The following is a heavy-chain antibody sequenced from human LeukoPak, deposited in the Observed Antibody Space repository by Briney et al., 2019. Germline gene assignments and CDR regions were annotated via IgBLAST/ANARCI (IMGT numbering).Heavy chain of an antibody. D-gene: IGHD5-24*01. CDR2: ISHSGRT. CDR1: GGSISSSSYY. CDR3: ARSRDGYQPLDY. J-gene: IGHJ4*02. V-gene: IGHV4-39*02. Sequence: SETLSLTCTVSGGSISSSSYYWSWIRQPPGKGLEWIGKISHSGRTNYNPSLKIRATISGDTSKNHFSLKPSSLAAPAAAYYSFARSRDGYQPLDYWGEGTQVTVSS.